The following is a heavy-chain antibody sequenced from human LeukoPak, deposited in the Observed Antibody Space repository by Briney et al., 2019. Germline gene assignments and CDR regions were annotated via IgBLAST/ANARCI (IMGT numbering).Heavy chain of an antibody. J-gene: IGHJ4*02. CDR2: ISWNSGSI. D-gene: IGHD3-10*01. CDR1: GFTFDDYA. Sequence: GGSLRLSCAASGFTFDDYAMHWVRQAPGKGLEWVSGISWNSGSIGYADSVKGRFTISRDKSKNTLYLQMNSLRAEDTAVYYCAKDRDYSGSGSQDYWGQGTLVTVSS. V-gene: IGHV3-9*01. CDR3: AKDRDYSGSGSQDY.